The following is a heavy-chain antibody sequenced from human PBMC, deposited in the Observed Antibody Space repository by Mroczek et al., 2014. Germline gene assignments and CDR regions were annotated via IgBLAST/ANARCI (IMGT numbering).Heavy chain of an antibody. Sequence: QVQLVQSGGGVVQPGRSLRLSCAASGFTFSSYAMHWVRQAPGKGLEWVAVISYDGSNKYYADSVKGRFTISRDNSKNTLYLQMNSLRAEDTAVYYCARDPRDTAITGLFDYWGQGTPGHRL. V-gene: IGHV3-30-3*01. CDR1: GFTFSSYA. J-gene: IGHJ4*02. CDR3: ARDPRDTAITGLFDY. D-gene: IGHD5-18*01. CDR2: ISYDGSNK.